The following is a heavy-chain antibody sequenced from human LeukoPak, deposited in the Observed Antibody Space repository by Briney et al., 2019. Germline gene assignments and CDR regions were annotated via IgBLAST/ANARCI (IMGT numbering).Heavy chain of an antibody. Sequence: GGSLRLSCAASGFTFSNYAMSWVRQAPGKGLEWVSAISVSGGSTYYADSVKGRFTISRDNSRNTVFLQMNGLTAEDTAVYYCAKEVRESAWFYFDFWGQGTLATVSS. CDR2: ISVSGGST. CDR1: GFTFSNYA. CDR3: AKEVRESAWFYFDF. J-gene: IGHJ4*02. V-gene: IGHV3-23*01. D-gene: IGHD3-10*01.